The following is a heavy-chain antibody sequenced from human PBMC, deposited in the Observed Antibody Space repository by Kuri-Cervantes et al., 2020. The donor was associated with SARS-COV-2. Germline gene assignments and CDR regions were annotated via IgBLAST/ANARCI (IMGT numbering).Heavy chain of an antibody. CDR1: GGSISSSSYY. Sequence: GSLRLSCTVSGGSISSSSYYWGWIRQPPGKGLEWIGSIYYSGSTYYNPSLKSRVTISVDTSKNQFSLKLSSVTAADTAVYYCAGQFYYDFWSGNYFDYWGQGTLVTVSS. V-gene: IGHV4-39*01. CDR2: IYYSGST. D-gene: IGHD3-3*01. CDR3: AGQFYYDFWSGNYFDY. J-gene: IGHJ4*02.